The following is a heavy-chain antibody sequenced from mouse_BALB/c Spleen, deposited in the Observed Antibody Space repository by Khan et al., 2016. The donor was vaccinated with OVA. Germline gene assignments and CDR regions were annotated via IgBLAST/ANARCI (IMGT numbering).Heavy chain of an antibody. CDR3: ARATGTYAMDY. V-gene: IGHV1-84*02. CDR1: GYTFTDYY. Sequence: QVQLKQSGPELVKPGASVKISCKASGYTFTDYYINWVKQKPGQGLEWIGWIYPGSGNTKYNEKFKGKATLTVDTSSSTAYMQLSSLTSEDTAVYFWARATGTYAMDYWGQGTSVTVSS. D-gene: IGHD4-1*01. J-gene: IGHJ4*01. CDR2: IYPGSGNT.